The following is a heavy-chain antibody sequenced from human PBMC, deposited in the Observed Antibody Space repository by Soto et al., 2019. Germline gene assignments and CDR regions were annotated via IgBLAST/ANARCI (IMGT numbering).Heavy chain of an antibody. CDR1: GFTFKTHA. V-gene: IGHV3-30*18. CDR2: IAYDGNEK. D-gene: IGHD1-26*01. J-gene: IGHJ6*02. Sequence: QVQLVESGGGVVQPGTSVRLSCAASGFTFKTHAMHWVRQARGKGLEWMAVIAYDGNEKFYADSVKGRFTISRDNSKNALYLQINTLRNEDTAVYYCGKDVGDYVPYYYGVDVWGQGTTVTVPS. CDR3: GKDVGDYVPYYYGVDV.